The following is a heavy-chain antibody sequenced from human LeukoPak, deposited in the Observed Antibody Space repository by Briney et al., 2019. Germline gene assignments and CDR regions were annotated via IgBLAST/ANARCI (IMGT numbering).Heavy chain of an antibody. CDR2: INQDGGEK. Sequence: GGSLRLSCAASGLXFNTYWISWVRQAPGKGLEWLATINQDGGEKNYVDSVKGRFTISRDNAKNSLFLQMNSLRAEDTAVYYCTTFYTRLTDYWGQGTLVTVSS. CDR3: TTFYTRLTDY. V-gene: IGHV3-7*05. CDR1: GLXFNTYW. D-gene: IGHD2/OR15-2a*01. J-gene: IGHJ4*02.